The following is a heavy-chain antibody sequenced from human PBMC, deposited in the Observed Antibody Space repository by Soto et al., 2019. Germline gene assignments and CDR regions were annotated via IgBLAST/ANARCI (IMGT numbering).Heavy chain of an antibody. CDR2: ISGHNGFT. CDR1: GYTFTSSG. J-gene: IGHJ4*02. D-gene: IGHD5-12*01. CDR3: ARDQGGYGIFDD. Sequence: QVQLVQSGPEVKKPEASVKVSCKTSGYTFTSSGISWVRQAPGQGPEWLGWISGHNGFTNFARNFQDRVTLTIDSSTTTAYMDVRSLSFAETAIYYCARDQGGYGIFDDWGQGTLVTVSS. V-gene: IGHV1-18*04.